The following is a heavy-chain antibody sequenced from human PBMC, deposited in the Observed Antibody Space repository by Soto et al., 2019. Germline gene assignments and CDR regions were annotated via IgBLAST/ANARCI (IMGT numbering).Heavy chain of an antibody. Sequence: GGSLRLSCAASGFTFSSSAMSWVRQAPGKRLEWVSTISGTTDRTYYVDSVKGRFTISRDNSKNTLYLQMNSLRVEDTAVYYCAQKATPWGQGTLVTVSS. V-gene: IGHV3-23*01. CDR2: ISGTTDRT. CDR3: AQKATP. CDR1: GFTFSSSA. J-gene: IGHJ5*02.